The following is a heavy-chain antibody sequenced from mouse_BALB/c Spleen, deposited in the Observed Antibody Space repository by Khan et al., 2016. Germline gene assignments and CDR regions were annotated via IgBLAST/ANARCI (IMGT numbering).Heavy chain of an antibody. CDR1: GFTFSNYW. CDR2: IRLKSNNYAT. V-gene: IGHV6-6*02. CDR3: TKAHYSFAY. D-gene: IGHD1-2*01. Sequence: EVELVESGGGLVQPGGSMKLSCVASGFTFSNYWMNWVRQSPEKGLEWVAEIRLKSNNYATHYAESVKGRFTISREESKSSVYLQMNNLRAEDTGIYYCTKAHYSFAYWGQGTLVTVSA. J-gene: IGHJ3*01.